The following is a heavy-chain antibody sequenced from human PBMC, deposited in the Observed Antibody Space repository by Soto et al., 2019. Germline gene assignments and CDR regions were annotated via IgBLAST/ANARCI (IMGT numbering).Heavy chain of an antibody. CDR3: VRMWGGYRYSYWDY. CDR1: GFSFSSYW. V-gene: IGHV3-7*01. J-gene: IGHJ4*02. Sequence: EVQLVESGGGLVQPGESLRLSCAASGFSFSSYWMTWVRQAPGKGLEWVANIKEDGSEKYYVDSVKGRFTISRDNAKNSVFLQMNSLRAEDTAVYYCVRMWGGYRYSYWDYWGQGTLVTVSS. CDR2: IKEDGSEK. D-gene: IGHD5-18*01.